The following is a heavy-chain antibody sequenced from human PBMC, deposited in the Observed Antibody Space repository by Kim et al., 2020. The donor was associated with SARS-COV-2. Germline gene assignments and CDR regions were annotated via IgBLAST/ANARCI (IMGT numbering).Heavy chain of an antibody. CDR2: INHSGST. CDR1: GGSFSGYY. D-gene: IGHD3-22*01. V-gene: IGHV4-34*01. Sequence: SETLSLTCAVYGGSFSGYYWSWIRQPPGKGLEWIGEINHSGSTNYNPSLKSRVTISVDTSKNQFSLKLSSVTAADTAVYYCARWGGACYDSSGYCRRGLRYWGQGTLVTVSS. J-gene: IGHJ4*02. CDR3: ARWGGACYDSSGYCRRGLRY.